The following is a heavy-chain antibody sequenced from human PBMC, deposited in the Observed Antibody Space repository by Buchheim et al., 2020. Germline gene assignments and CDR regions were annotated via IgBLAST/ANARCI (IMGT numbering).Heavy chain of an antibody. V-gene: IGHV3-7*01. D-gene: IGHD2-15*01. CDR1: GFTFDYW. CDR3: ARCASRSGGTCLYFDQ. CDR2: IKEDGSER. J-gene: IGHJ4*02. Sequence: EVQLVESGGGLVQPGGSLRLSCAASGFTFDYWMSWVRQAPGKGLEWVANIKEDGSERYYVDSVKGRFTIARDNANKSLFLQTNSLRAEDTAVYYCARCASRSGGTCLYFDQWGQGTL.